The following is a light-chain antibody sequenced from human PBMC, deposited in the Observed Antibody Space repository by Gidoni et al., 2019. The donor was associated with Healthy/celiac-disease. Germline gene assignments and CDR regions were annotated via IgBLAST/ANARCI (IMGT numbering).Light chain of an antibody. Sequence: DIQMTQSPSSLSASVGDRVTITCQASQDINNYLNWYQQKPGKAPKLLIYDASNLETGVPSRFSGSGSGTDFTFTISRLQPEDIATYYCQQYDNLPPLTFGPGTKVDIK. J-gene: IGKJ3*01. CDR2: DAS. CDR1: QDINNY. V-gene: IGKV1-33*01. CDR3: QQYDNLPPLT.